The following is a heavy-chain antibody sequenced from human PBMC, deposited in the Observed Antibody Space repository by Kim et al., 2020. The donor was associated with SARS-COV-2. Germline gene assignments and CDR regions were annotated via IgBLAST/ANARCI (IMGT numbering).Heavy chain of an antibody. CDR3: ARGGNYYGSGSYYLFDY. J-gene: IGHJ4*02. V-gene: IGHV3-11*05. Sequence: VKGRFAISRDNAKNSLYLQMNSLRAEDTAVYYCARGGNYYGSGSYYLFDYWGQGTLVTVSS. D-gene: IGHD3-10*01.